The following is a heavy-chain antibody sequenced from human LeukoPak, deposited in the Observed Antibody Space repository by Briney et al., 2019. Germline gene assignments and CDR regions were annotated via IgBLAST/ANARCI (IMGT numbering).Heavy chain of an antibody. CDR3: ARADIRSAWYVGWFDP. D-gene: IGHD2-15*01. CDR2: IYHSGST. CDR1: GYSISSGYY. J-gene: IGHJ5*02. Sequence: SETLSLTCTVSGYSISSGYYWGWIRQPPGKGLEWIGSIYHSGSTYYNPSLKSRVTISVDTSKNQFSLKLSSVTAADTAVYYCARADIRSAWYVGWFDPGGQGPLVTVSS. V-gene: IGHV4-38-2*02.